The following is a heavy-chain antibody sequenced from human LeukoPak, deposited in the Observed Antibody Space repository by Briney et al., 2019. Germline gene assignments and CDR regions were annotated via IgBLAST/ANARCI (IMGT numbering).Heavy chain of an antibody. CDR1: GFTVSDYY. CDR3: ARGGAFYWNPRY. V-gene: IGHV3-53*01. CDR2: LYTDDTT. Sequence: GGSLRLSXVASGFTVSDYYMSWVCQAPGKGLEWVSLLYTDDTTIYADSVEGRFTISRDDSKNTIYLHMTTLRGEDTAVYYCARGGAFYWNPRYWGQGTLVTVSS. D-gene: IGHD1-1*01. J-gene: IGHJ4*02.